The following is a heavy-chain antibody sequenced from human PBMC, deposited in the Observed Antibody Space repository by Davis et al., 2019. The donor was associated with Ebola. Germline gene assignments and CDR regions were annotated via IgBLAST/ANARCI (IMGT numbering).Heavy chain of an antibody. Sequence: GGSLRLSCAASGFTFSSYDMHWVRQAPGRGLEWVAFVRSHGSDDHYADSVKGRFTISRDNSKNTLYLQMNSLRAEDTAVYYCAKGWGIQLWYGGYYFDYWGQGTLVTVSS. J-gene: IGHJ4*02. D-gene: IGHD5-18*01. CDR1: GFTFSSYD. CDR2: VRSHGSDD. CDR3: AKGWGIQLWYGGYYFDY. V-gene: IGHV3-30*02.